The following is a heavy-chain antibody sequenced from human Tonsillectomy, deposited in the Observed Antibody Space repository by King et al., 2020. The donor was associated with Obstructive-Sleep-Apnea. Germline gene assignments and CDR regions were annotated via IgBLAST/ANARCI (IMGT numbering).Heavy chain of an antibody. D-gene: IGHD6-6*01. J-gene: IGHJ4*02. Sequence: VQLVESGGGLVQPGGSLRLSCSVSGFTFSSYVMHWVRQAPGKGLEYVSAISSNGGSTYYADSVKGRFTISRDNSTNTLYLQMSSLRPEDTAVYYCVKGPYSNSTGYWGQGTLVTVSS. CDR2: ISSNGGST. CDR1: GFTFSSYV. V-gene: IGHV3-64D*09. CDR3: VKGPYSNSTGY.